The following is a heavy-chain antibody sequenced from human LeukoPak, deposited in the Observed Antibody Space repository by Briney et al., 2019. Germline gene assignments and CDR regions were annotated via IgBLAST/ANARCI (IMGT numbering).Heavy chain of an antibody. CDR2: IYHSGST. V-gene: IGHV4-38-2*01. D-gene: IGHD3-22*01. Sequence: PSETLSLTCAVSGYSISSGYYWGWIRQPPGKGLEWIGSIYHSGSTYYNPSLKSRVTISVDTSKNQFSLKLSSVTAADTAVYYSASRYYNSSGYYQFDYWGQGTLVTVSS. J-gene: IGHJ4*02. CDR1: GYSISSGYY. CDR3: ASRYYNSSGYYQFDY.